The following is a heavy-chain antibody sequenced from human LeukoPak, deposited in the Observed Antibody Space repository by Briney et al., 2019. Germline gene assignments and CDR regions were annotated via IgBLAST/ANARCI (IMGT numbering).Heavy chain of an antibody. CDR2: INPNSGGT. D-gene: IGHD2-21*02. Sequence: ASVKVSCKASGYTFTDYYMHWVRQAPGQGLEWMGRINPNSGGTNYAQKFQGRVTMTRDTSISTAYMELSRLRSDDTAVYYCARDQSACGGDCHPFDYWGQGTLVTVSS. CDR3: ARDQSACGGDCHPFDY. V-gene: IGHV1-2*06. J-gene: IGHJ4*02. CDR1: GYTFTDYY.